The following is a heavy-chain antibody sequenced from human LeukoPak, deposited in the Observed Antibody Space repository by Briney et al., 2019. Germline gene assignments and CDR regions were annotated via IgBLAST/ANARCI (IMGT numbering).Heavy chain of an antibody. D-gene: IGHD2-15*01. V-gene: IGHV4-34*01. CDR2: INHSGST. J-gene: IGHJ3*02. Sequence: SGTLSLTCAVYGGSFSGYYWNWIRQSPGKGLEWIGEINHSGSTNYNPSLKSRVIISVDTSKNQFFLRLSSVTAADTAVYYCARFPCSGDSCYSGIRAFDIWGQGTMVTVSS. CDR1: GGSFSGYY. CDR3: ARFPCSGDSCYSGIRAFDI.